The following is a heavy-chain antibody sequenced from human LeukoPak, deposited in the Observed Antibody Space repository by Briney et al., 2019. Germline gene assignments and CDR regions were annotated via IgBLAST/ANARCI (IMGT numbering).Heavy chain of an antibody. J-gene: IGHJ3*01. CDR1: GFTFNNYA. D-gene: IGHD2-8*02. V-gene: IGHV3-21*03. CDR2: ISSDDYYI. CDR3: AREGGTGGYPGLDAFDL. Sequence: MAGGSLRLSCAASGFTFNNYAMNWVRQSPGKGLEWVSSISSDDYYIYYANSVKGRFTISRDNAKKSLYLQMNSLRAEDTAVYYCAREGGTGGYPGLDAFDLWGQGTMVTVSS.